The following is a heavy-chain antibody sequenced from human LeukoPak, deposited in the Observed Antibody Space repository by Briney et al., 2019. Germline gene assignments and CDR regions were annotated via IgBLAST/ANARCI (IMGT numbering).Heavy chain of an antibody. V-gene: IGHV3-48*01. CDR1: GFTFSTYN. CDR3: AKDGTYSGYDSFPDY. Sequence: PGGSLRLSCAASGFTFSTYNMNWVRQAPGKGLEWVSYISSSSTTIYYADSVKGRFTISRDNSKNTLYLQMNSLRAEDTAVYYCAKDGTYSGYDSFPDYWGQGTLVTVSS. D-gene: IGHD5-12*01. J-gene: IGHJ4*02. CDR2: ISSSSTTI.